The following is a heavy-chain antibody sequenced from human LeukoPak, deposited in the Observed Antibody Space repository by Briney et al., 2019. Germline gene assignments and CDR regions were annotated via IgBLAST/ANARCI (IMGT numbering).Heavy chain of an antibody. J-gene: IGHJ4*02. CDR2: ISISGSTI. Sequence: GGSLRLSCAASGFTFTDYFMNWIRQAPGKGLEWVSSISISGSTIYYADSVKGRFTISRDNAKNSLYLQMNSLRVDDTAVYYCARSGYGDYDYWGQGTRVTVSS. D-gene: IGHD4-17*01. V-gene: IGHV3-11*01. CDR3: ARSGYGDYDY. CDR1: GFTFTDYF.